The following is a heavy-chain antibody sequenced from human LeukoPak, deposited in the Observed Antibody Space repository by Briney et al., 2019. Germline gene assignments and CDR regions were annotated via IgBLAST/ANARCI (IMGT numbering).Heavy chain of an antibody. V-gene: IGHV3-30*12. CDR1: GITFSSYS. CDR2: ISYDGSNK. D-gene: IGHD3-3*01. Sequence: PGGSLRLSCGASGITFSSYSMNWVRQAPGKGLEWVAVISYDGSNKYYADSVKGRFTISRDNSKNTLYLQMNSLRAEDTAVYYCARSRGGGMTIFGAPRPAFDSWGQGTLVTVSS. CDR3: ARSRGGGMTIFGAPRPAFDS. J-gene: IGHJ5*01.